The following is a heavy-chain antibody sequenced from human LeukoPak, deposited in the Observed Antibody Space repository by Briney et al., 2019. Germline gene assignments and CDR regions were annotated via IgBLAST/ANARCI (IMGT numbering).Heavy chain of an antibody. V-gene: IGHV5-51*01. CDR3: DTVTAAGSHSIDY. CDR1: GYSFTSYW. CDR2: IYPGDSDT. Sequence: GESLKISCKGPGYSFTSYWIGWVRQMPGKGLEWMGIIYPGDSDTRYSPSFQGQVTISADKSISTAYLQWSSLKASDTAMYYCDTVTAAGSHSIDYWGQGTLVTVSS. D-gene: IGHD6-13*01. J-gene: IGHJ4*02.